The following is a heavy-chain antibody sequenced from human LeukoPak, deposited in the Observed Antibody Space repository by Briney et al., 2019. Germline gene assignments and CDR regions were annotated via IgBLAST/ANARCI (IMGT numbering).Heavy chain of an antibody. V-gene: IGHV1-2*02. J-gene: IGHJ4*02. Sequence: EASVNVSCKASGYTFTGYYMHWVRQAPGQGLEWIGWINPNSGGTNYAQKFQGRVTMTRDTSISTAYMELSRLRSDDTAVYYCARVPAGIAAAAPNGDYWGQGTLVAVSS. D-gene: IGHD6-13*01. CDR3: ARVPAGIAAAAPNGDY. CDR1: GYTFTGYY. CDR2: INPNSGGT.